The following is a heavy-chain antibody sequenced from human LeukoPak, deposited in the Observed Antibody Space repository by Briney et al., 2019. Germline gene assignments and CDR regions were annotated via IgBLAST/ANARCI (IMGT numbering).Heavy chain of an antibody. CDR3: ARAPSEIGGYYPEYFRH. D-gene: IGHD3-22*01. J-gene: IGHJ1*01. Sequence: GGSLRLSCAASGFTFSTYWMHWVRQAPGKGLVWVSRIKSDGSTNYADSVKGRFTISRDNARNTVSLQMNSLRPEDTGVYYCARAPSEIGGYYPEYFRHWGQGTLVTVSS. CDR2: IKSDGST. CDR1: GFTFSTYW. V-gene: IGHV3-74*01.